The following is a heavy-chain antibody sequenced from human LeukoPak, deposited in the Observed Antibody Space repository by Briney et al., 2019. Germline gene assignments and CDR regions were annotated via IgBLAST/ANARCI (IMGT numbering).Heavy chain of an antibody. D-gene: IGHD3-22*01. J-gene: IGHJ4*02. CDR3: AKERVYYDSSGHFDY. CDR1: GYTFIGYY. Sequence: ASVKVSCKASGYTFIGYYIHWGRQAPGQGLEWMGWINPNTGDTNYAQKFQGRVTMTRDTSISTAYMELSRLRSDDTAVYYCAKERVYYDSSGHFDYWGQGTLVTVSS. CDR2: INPNTGDT. V-gene: IGHV1-2*02.